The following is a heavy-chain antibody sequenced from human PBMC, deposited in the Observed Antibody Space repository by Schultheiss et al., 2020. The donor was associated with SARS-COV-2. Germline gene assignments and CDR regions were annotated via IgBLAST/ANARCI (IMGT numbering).Heavy chain of an antibody. Sequence: GGSLRLSCAASGFTFTKAWMSWVRQAPGKGLEWVANIKQDGSEKYYVDSVKGRFTISRDNAKNSLYLQMNSLRAEDTAVYYCARVGQLDYYFDYWGQGTLVTVSS. D-gene: IGHD6-13*01. J-gene: IGHJ4*02. V-gene: IGHV3-7*03. CDR1: GFTFTKAW. CDR2: IKQDGSEK. CDR3: ARVGQLDYYFDY.